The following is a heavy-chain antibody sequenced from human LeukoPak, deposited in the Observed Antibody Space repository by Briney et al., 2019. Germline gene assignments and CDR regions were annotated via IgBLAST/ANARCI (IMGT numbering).Heavy chain of an antibody. Sequence: ASVKVSCKASGGTFSSYAISWVRQAPGQGLEWMGIINPSGGSTNYAQKFQGRVTVTRDTSTSTVYMELSSLRSEDTAMYYCARFGAKGDYWGQGTLVIVSS. D-gene: IGHD1-26*01. CDR1: GGTFSSYA. CDR2: INPSGGST. CDR3: ARFGAKGDY. V-gene: IGHV1-46*01. J-gene: IGHJ4*02.